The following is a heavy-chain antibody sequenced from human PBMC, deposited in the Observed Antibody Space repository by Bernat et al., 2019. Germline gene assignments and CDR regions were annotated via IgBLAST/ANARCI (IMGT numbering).Heavy chain of an antibody. V-gene: IGHV3-33*01. CDR1: GFTFSNYG. CDR3: AREGWSAMAAAGTGADY. CDR2: IWYDSSNS. J-gene: IGHJ4*02. Sequence: QVQLVESGGGVVQPGTSLRLSCVASGFTFSNYGMRWVRQAPGKGLEWVAVIWYDSSNSYYADSVRGRFTISKDNSKNTLFLQMNSLRTEDTGVYYCAREGWSAMAAAGTGADYWGQGTLVSVSS. D-gene: IGHD6-25*01.